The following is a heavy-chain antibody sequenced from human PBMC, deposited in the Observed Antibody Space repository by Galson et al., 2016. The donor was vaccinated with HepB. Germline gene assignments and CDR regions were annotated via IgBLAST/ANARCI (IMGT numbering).Heavy chain of an antibody. CDR3: ARDFHDYGGHSVRYFDL. J-gene: IGHJ2*01. V-gene: IGHV6-1*01. D-gene: IGHD4-23*01. CDR2: TYYRSKWYK. CDR1: GDSVSSNSAA. Sequence: CAISGDSVSSNSAAWNWIRQSPSRGLEWLGRTYYRSKWYKDYAVSVRGRITINPDTSKNQLSLQLGSVTPEDTAVYYCARDFHDYGGHSVRYFDLWGRGNLVTVSS.